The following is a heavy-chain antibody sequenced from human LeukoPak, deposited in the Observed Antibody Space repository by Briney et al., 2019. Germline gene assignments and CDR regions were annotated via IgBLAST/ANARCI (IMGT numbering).Heavy chain of an antibody. CDR1: GFTFSSYS. CDR3: ARDPTLYFDNSGLDY. V-gene: IGHV3-21*01. D-gene: IGHD3-22*01. CDR2: ISRSSTYI. Sequence: KAGGSLRLSCAASGFTFSSYSMNWVRQAPGKGLEWVSSISRSSTYIYYADSVKGRFTISRDNAKNSLHLQMNSLRAEDTAVYYCARDPTLYFDNSGLDYWGQGTLVTVSS. J-gene: IGHJ4*02.